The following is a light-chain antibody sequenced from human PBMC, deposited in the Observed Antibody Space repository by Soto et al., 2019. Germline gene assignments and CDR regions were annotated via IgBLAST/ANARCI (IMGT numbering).Light chain of an antibody. V-gene: IGKV3-11*01. CDR3: KQRSNWPIT. CDR2: DAS. J-gene: IGKJ5*01. CDR1: QSVSSY. Sequence: IVLTQSPATLSLSPGERATLSCRASQSVSSYFAWYQQKPGQAPRLLIYDASNRATGIPARFSGSGSGTDFTLTISSLEPEDFAVYYCKQRSNWPITFGQGTRLEI.